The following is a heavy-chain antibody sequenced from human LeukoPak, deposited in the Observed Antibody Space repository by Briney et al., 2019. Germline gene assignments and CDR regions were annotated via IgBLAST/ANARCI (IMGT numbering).Heavy chain of an antibody. J-gene: IGHJ1*01. CDR1: GYTFTSYY. CDR2: INPSGGST. D-gene: IGHD3-22*01. Sequence: GASVKVSCKASGYTFTSYYMHWVRQAPGQGLEWMGIINPSGGSTSYAQKFQGRVTMTEDTSTDTAYMELSSLRSEDTAVYYCATGPPFSPRYDSSGHEYFQHWGQGTLVTVSS. CDR3: ATGPPFSPRYDSSGHEYFQH. V-gene: IGHV1-46*01.